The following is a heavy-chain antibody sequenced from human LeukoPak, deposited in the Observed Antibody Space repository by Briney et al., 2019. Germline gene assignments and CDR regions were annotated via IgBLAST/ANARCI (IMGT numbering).Heavy chain of an antibody. D-gene: IGHD3-22*01. CDR3: ARGSLWVPSGGYTRYDVFDI. J-gene: IGHJ3*02. CDR1: VGSISSGTYY. Sequence: SETLSLTCTVSVGSISSGTYYWNWIRQSAGKGLECIGRIYSIGSTNYNPSLKSRLAISVDTSKNQCSLKLSSVTAADTAVYYCARGSLWVPSGGYTRYDVFDIWGQGTLVTVSS. CDR2: IYSIGST. V-gene: IGHV4-61*02.